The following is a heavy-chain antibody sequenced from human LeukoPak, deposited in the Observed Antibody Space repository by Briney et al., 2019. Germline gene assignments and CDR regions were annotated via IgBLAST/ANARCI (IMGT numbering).Heavy chain of an antibody. Sequence: PGGSLRLSCAASGFTFSSYSMNWVRQAPGKGLEWVSSISSSSSYIYYADSVKGRFTISRDNAKNSLYLQMNSLRAEDTAVYYCARDRRDGYNHRPKLPPPGRKDAFDIWGQGTMVTVSS. V-gene: IGHV3-21*01. J-gene: IGHJ3*02. CDR3: ARDRRDGYNHRPKLPPPGRKDAFDI. D-gene: IGHD5-24*01. CDR2: ISSSSSYI. CDR1: GFTFSSYS.